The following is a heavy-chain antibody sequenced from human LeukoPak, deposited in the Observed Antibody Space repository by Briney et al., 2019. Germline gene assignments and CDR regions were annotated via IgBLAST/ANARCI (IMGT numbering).Heavy chain of an antibody. J-gene: IGHJ4*02. V-gene: IGHV3-53*01. CDR1: GFTVSSNY. CDR3: ARGAAFSGSYSLDF. D-gene: IGHD1-26*01. CDR2: IYSSGTT. Sequence: GGSLRLSCAASGFTVSSNYMSWVRQAPGKGLEWVSVIYSSGTTFYAYSVKGRFTISRDNSKNTLFLQMGGLRDDDTAVYYCARGAAFSGSYSLDFWGQGTLVTVSS.